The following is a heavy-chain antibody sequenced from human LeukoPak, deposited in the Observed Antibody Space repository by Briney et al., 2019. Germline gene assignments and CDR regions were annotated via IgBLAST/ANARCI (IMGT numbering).Heavy chain of an antibody. CDR2: VFIIGGSI. CDR3: ARRYCAKGICYCFDH. CDR1: GFTFSSHV. V-gene: IGHV3-23*05. Sequence: GGSLRLSCAASGFTFSSHVVDWVRQAPGRGLEWVSSVFIIGGSIHYADSVKGRFTISRDNSKNTLYLEMSSLRAEDTAFYYCARRYCAKGICYCFDHSGQGTLVTVSS. D-gene: IGHD2-8*01. J-gene: IGHJ4*02.